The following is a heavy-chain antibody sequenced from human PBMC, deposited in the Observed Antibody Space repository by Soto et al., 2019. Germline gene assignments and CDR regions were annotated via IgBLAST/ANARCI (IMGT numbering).Heavy chain of an antibody. CDR1: GFTLSTYW. D-gene: IGHD3-16*01. CDR3: GTDQWGGAFDI. CDR2: IRPDGNEI. V-gene: IGHV3-7*01. Sequence: GGSLRLSCVASGFTLSTYWMAWVRQTPGKGLEFVANIRPDGNEINYVDSVKGRFTISRDNAKNSLFLQMNSLRHDDTAVYYCGTDQWGGAFDIGGQGTTVTVSS. J-gene: IGHJ3*02.